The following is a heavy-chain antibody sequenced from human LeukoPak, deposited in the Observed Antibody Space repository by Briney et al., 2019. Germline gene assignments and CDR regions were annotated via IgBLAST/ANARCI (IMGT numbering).Heavy chain of an antibody. CDR2: IWYDGSDK. J-gene: IGHJ4*02. Sequence: GGSLRLSCVASGFNFRSYGMHWVRQAPGKGLEWVAIIWYDGSDKYYADSVKGRFTISRDNSRNTLYLQMNSLRAEDTAVYYCASALGSSGFFDYWGQGTLVTVSP. V-gene: IGHV3-33*01. CDR3: ASALGSSGFFDY. CDR1: GFNFRSYG. D-gene: IGHD6-19*01.